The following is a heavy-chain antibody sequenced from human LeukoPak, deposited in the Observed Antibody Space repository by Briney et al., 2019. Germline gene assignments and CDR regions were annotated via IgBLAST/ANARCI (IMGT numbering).Heavy chain of an antibody. V-gene: IGHV3-23*01. CDR3: AKHRGAIAMIRGVTIPFDP. Sequence: PGGSLRLSRVASGNTLMSYTMSWVRQAPGKGLEWLSAISGGGGSTNYADSVKGRFTISRDNAKNTVYLQMNSLRDVDTAVYYCAKHRGAIAMIRGVTIPFDPWGQGTLVTVSS. CDR2: ISGGGGST. D-gene: IGHD3-10*01. CDR1: GNTLMSYT. J-gene: IGHJ5*02.